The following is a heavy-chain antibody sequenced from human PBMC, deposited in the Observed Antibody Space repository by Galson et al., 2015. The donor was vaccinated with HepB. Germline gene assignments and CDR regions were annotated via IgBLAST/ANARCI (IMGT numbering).Heavy chain of an antibody. V-gene: IGHV3-23*01. CDR1: GFTFSSYA. CDR2: ISGYGGNT. CDR3: AKHRGDEGLPEGADY. D-gene: IGHD1-14*01. Sequence: SGAEVKKPGESLRISCAASGFTFSSYAMSWVRQSPGKGLEWVSGISGYGGNTYYADSVKGRFTISKDNSKNMLYLQMNSLRAEDTAVYYCAKHRGDEGLPEGADYWGQGALVTVSS. J-gene: IGHJ4*02.